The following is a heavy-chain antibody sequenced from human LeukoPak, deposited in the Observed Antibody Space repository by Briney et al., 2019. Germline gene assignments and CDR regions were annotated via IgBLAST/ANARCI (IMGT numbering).Heavy chain of an antibody. CDR1: GGSISSYY. V-gene: IGHV4-4*07. D-gene: IGHD3-3*01. Sequence: KPSETLSLTCSVSGGSISSYYWSSIRQPAGKGREWIGRIYTTGNTDYNPSLKSRVTMSVDTSKNQFSLNLSSVTAADTAVYYCARDARGWSGFDYWGQGTLVTVSS. J-gene: IGHJ4*02. CDR2: IYTTGNT. CDR3: ARDARGWSGFDY.